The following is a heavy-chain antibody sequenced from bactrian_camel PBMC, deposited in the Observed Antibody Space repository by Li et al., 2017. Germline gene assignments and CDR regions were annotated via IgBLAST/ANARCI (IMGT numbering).Heavy chain of an antibody. J-gene: IGHJ4*01. V-gene: IGHV3S31*01. CDR3: AADCSNPEIDY. CDR1: GDTTSRYC. Sequence: DVQLVESGGGSVQVGGSLRLSCVASGDTTSRYCMGWFRQIPDKEREGVAGIYTGGGSTYYADSVKGRFTISQDNAKNTLYLQMNSLKPEDTAMYYCAADCSNPEIDYWGQGTQVTVS. CDR2: IYTGGGST. D-gene: IGHD1*01.